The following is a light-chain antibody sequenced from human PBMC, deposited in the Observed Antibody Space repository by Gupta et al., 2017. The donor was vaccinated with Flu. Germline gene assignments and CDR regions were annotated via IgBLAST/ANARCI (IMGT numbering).Light chain of an antibody. J-gene: IGLJ2*01. CDR2: EVS. Sequence: QSALTQPASVSGSPGLSITISCTGTSSDVGGYNYVSWYQQNPGKAPKLMIYEVSNRPSGVSNRFSGSKSGNTASLTISGLQAEDEADYYCSSYTSSSTVVFGGGTKLTVL. CDR3: SSYTSSSTVV. CDR1: SSDVGGYNY. V-gene: IGLV2-14*01.